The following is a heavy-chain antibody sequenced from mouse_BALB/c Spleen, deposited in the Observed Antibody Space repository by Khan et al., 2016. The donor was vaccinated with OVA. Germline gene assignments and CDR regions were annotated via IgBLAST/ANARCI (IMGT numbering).Heavy chain of an antibody. D-gene: IGHD4-1*01. CDR3: AYHLSGSFAY. J-gene: IGHJ3*01. Sequence: EVELVESGGDLVKPGGSLKFSCAASGFTFSSYSMSWVRQTPDKRLEWVATISSGGDYTYYSDNVTGRFTISRDNAKNTLYLQMSSVKSDDTAMDYYAYHLSGSFAYWGQGTLVTVSA. CDR1: GFTFSSYS. V-gene: IGHV5-6*01. CDR2: ISSGGDYT.